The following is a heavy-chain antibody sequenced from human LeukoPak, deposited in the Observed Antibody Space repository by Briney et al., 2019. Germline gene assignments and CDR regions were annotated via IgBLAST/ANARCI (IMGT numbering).Heavy chain of an antibody. V-gene: IGHV1-8*01. CDR1: GYTFTSYD. Sequence: ASVKVSCKASGYTFTSYDINWVRQATGQGLEWMGWMNPNSGNTGYAQKFQGRVTMTRNTSISTAYMELSSLRSEDTAVYYCARTSIYDSSGYYFGAINYYYYYGMDVWGQGTTVTVSS. CDR3: ARTSIYDSSGYYFGAINYYYYYGMDV. D-gene: IGHD3-22*01. J-gene: IGHJ6*02. CDR2: MNPNSGNT.